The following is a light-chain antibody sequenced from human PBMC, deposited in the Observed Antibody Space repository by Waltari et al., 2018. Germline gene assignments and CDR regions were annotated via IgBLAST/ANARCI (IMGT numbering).Light chain of an antibody. Sequence: QSALTQPASVSGSPGQSITISCTGTSNDVGCYGSVSWYQQYPGKAPKLIIYEVSYRPAGISTRFSGSKSGNTASLTISGLQAEDEADYYCSSHTATVPHVFGTGTRVTVV. CDR3: SSHTATVPHV. V-gene: IGLV2-14*01. CDR2: EVS. J-gene: IGLJ1*01. CDR1: SNDVGCYGS.